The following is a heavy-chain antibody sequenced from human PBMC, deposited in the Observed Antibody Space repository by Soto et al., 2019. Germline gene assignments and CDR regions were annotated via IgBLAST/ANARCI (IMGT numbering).Heavy chain of an antibody. CDR2: IYYSGST. Sequence: QVQLQESGPGLVKPSQTLSLTCTVSGGSISSGGYYWSWIRQHPGKGLEWIGNIYYSGSTYYNPSLKSRVTISVDTSKNQFSLKLSSVTAADTAVYYCARADCSGGSCYSIARWFDPWGQGNLVTVSS. D-gene: IGHD2-15*01. CDR3: ARADCSGGSCYSIARWFDP. CDR1: GGSISSGGYY. J-gene: IGHJ5*02. V-gene: IGHV4-31*03.